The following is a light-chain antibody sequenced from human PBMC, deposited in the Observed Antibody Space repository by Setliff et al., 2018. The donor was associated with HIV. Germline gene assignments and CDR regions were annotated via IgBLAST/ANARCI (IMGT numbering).Light chain of an antibody. Sequence: QSVLTQPPSVSGAPGQRDTISCTGSSSNIGAGFDVHWYQQFPGTAPKLLIYSFTNRPSGVPDRFSGSKSGTSASLAIAGLQAEDEADYYCQSYDSSLSGYVFGTGTKVTVL. J-gene: IGLJ1*01. CDR1: SSNIGAGFD. CDR3: QSYDSSLSGYV. V-gene: IGLV1-40*01. CDR2: SFT.